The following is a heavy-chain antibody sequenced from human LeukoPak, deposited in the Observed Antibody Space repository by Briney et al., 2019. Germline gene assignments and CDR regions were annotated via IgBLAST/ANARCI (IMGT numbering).Heavy chain of an antibody. CDR1: GFTFSSYG. J-gene: IGHJ4*02. CDR3: ARTRGSHPSPFDS. Sequence: GGSLRLSCAASGFTFSSYGMHWVRQAPGKGLEWVAFIRYDGNNKYYADSVKGRFTISRDNAKNSLYLQMSSLRAEDTAVYYCARTRGSHPSPFDSWGQGTLVTVSS. D-gene: IGHD3-10*01. V-gene: IGHV3-30*02. CDR2: IRYDGNNK.